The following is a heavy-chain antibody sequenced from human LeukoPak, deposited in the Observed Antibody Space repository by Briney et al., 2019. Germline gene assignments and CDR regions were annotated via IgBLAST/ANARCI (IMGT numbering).Heavy chain of an antibody. V-gene: IGHV3-23*01. J-gene: IGHJ4*02. D-gene: IGHD6-13*01. Sequence: GGSLRLSCAASGFTFSSYAMSWVRQAPGKGLEWVSAISGSGGSTYYADSVKGRFTISRDNSKNTLCLQMNSLRAEDTAVYYCAKAGSTAAGSIRGNDYWGQGTLVTVSS. CDR3: AKAGSTAAGSIRGNDY. CDR1: GFTFSSYA. CDR2: ISGSGGST.